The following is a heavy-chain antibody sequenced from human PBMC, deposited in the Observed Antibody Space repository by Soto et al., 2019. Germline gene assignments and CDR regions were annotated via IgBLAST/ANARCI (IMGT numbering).Heavy chain of an antibody. CDR1: GFTVSSNY. CDR2: IYSGGST. D-gene: IGHD6-13*01. Sequence: GGSLRLSCAASGFTVSSNYMSWVRQAPGKGLEWVSVIYSGGSTYYADSVKGRFTISRDNSKNTLYLQMNSLRAEDTAVYYCARERHPTRKQQLVLGPHSNFDYWGQGTLVTVSS. V-gene: IGHV3-53*01. J-gene: IGHJ4*01. CDR3: ARERHPTRKQQLVLGPHSNFDY.